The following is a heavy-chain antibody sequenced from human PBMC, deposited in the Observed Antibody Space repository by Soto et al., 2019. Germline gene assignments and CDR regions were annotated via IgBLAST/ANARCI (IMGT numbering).Heavy chain of an antibody. V-gene: IGHV1-69*12. Sequence: QVQLVQSGAEVKKPGSSVKVSCKASGGTFSSYAISWVRQAPGQGLEWMGGIIPLFGTANYAQKFQGRVTRTADEYTSTAYMELGSVRSEDPGADYCARVDTGMVLGWFDPWGQGTLVTVSS. CDR1: GGTFSSYA. J-gene: IGHJ5*02. CDR3: ARVDTGMVLGWFDP. CDR2: IIPLFGTA. D-gene: IGHD5-18*01.